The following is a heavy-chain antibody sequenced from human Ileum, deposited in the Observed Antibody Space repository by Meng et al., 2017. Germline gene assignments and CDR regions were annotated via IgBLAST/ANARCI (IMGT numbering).Heavy chain of an antibody. CDR2: ISHSGSA. CDR1: SGSISSNTY. Sequence: QVQLRESGPGLGRPSGTLSLTCAVSSGSISSNTYWSWVRQPPGKGLEWIGQISHSGSAYYNPSLKSRVTMSVDKSKSQFSLMLTSVTAADTAIYYCARHGGYSQDFWGQGTLVTVSS. D-gene: IGHD4-23*01. J-gene: IGHJ4*02. CDR3: ARHGGYSQDF. V-gene: IGHV4-4*02.